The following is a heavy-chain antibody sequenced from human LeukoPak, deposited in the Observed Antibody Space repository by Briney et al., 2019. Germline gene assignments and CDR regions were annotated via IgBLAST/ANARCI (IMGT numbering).Heavy chain of an antibody. V-gene: IGHV4-38-2*02. CDR2: IYHGGRT. CDR1: GYSISSGYY. Sequence: KSSETLSLTCTVSGYSISSGYYWGWIRQTPGKGLEWIGYIYHGGRTDYNPSLKSRVTMSVDTSKNQFSLKLSSVTAADTAVYYCARAGYYYDSSDYYSFDYWGQGTLVTVSS. D-gene: IGHD3-22*01. CDR3: ARAGYYYDSSDYYSFDY. J-gene: IGHJ4*02.